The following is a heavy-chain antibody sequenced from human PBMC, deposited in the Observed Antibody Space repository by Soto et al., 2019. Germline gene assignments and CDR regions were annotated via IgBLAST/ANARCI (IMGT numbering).Heavy chain of an antibody. J-gene: IGHJ6*02. Sequence: PSETLSLTCTVSGGSISSGDYYWSWIRQPPGKGLEWIGYIFHSGSTYYNPSLKSRVTITVDTSKNQFSLKLSSVTAADTAVYYCARGGYSSKYYFYYGMDVWGQGTTVTVSS. D-gene: IGHD5-18*01. CDR2: IFHSGST. CDR3: ARGGYSSKYYFYYGMDV. V-gene: IGHV4-30-4*01. CDR1: GGSISSGDYY.